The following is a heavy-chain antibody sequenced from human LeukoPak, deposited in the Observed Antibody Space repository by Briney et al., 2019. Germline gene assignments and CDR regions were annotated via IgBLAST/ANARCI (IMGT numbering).Heavy chain of an antibody. CDR2: ISGSGGST. CDR1: GFTFSSYA. J-gene: IGHJ4*02. Sequence: GGSLRLSWAASGFTFSSYAMSWVRQARGKGLEWVSAISGSGGSTYYADSVKGRFTISRDNSKNTLYLQMNSLRAEDTAVYYCAKSTFAYCSSTSCYPPRIAAPGDGHYWGQGTLVTVSS. CDR3: AKSTFAYCSSTSCYPPRIAAPGDGHY. D-gene: IGHD2-2*01. V-gene: IGHV3-23*01.